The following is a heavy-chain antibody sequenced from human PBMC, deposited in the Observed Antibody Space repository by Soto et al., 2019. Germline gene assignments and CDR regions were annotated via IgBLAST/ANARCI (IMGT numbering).Heavy chain of an antibody. Sequence: SETLSLTCIVSGGSLRGYSWSWIRQSPGKGLEWIGYVYSGGGTNYSPSFMGRVTISVDTTDNQFSLKLNSVTAADTAVYYCARVWGGAFDIWGQGTMVTVSS. V-gene: IGHV4-59*01. CDR3: ARVWGGAFDI. CDR1: GGSLRGYS. J-gene: IGHJ3*02. CDR2: VYSGGGT. D-gene: IGHD3-10*01.